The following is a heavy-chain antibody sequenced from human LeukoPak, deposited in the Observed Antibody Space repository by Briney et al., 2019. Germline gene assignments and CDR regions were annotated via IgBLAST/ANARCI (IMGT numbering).Heavy chain of an antibody. CDR3: ARDVLAAGATGTFDI. CDR1: GFTFSSYG. Sequence: GRSLRLSCAASGFTFSSYGMYWVRQARGKGLEWVAVIWYDGSNKYYADSVKGRFTISRDNAKTSLYLQMNSLRAEDAAVYYCARDVLAAGATGTFDIWGQGTMVTVSS. D-gene: IGHD1-14*01. V-gene: IGHV3-33*01. CDR2: IWYDGSNK. J-gene: IGHJ3*02.